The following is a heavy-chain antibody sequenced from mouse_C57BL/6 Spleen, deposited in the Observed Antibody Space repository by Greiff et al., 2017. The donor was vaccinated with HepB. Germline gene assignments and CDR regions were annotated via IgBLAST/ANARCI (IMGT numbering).Heavy chain of an antibody. CDR1: GYTFTSYW. D-gene: IGHD1-1*01. CDR3: ASSGDYGSSCAY. J-gene: IGHJ3*01. V-gene: IGHV1-50*01. CDR2: IDPSDSYT. Sequence: VQLQQPGAELVKPGASVKLSCKASGYTFTSYWMQWLKQRPGQGLEWIGEIDPSDSYTNYNQKFKGKATLTVDTSSSTAYMQLSSLTSEDSAVYYCASSGDYGSSCAYWGQGTLVTVSA.